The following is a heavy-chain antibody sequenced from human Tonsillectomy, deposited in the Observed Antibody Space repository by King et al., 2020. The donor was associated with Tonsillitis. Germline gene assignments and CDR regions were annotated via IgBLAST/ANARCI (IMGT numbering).Heavy chain of an antibody. J-gene: IGHJ5*02. CDR1: GGTFSNFA. D-gene: IGHD6-19*01. Sequence: QLVQSAAEVKKPGSSVKVSCKASGGTFSNFAISWVRQAPGQGLEWMGGIIPLFGTPNYAQKFQDRVTISADESTSTAYMELSSLRSEDTAFYYCAGDNTGWDFPPRGWFDPWGQGTLVTVSS. CDR2: IIPLFGTP. CDR3: AGDNTGWDFPPRGWFDP. V-gene: IGHV1-69*12.